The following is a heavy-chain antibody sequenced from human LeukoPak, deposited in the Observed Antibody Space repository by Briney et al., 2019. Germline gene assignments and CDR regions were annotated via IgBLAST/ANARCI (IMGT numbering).Heavy chain of an antibody. Sequence: GGSLRLSCAASGFTFSSYAMHWVRQAPGKGLEWVAVISYDGSNKYYADSVKGRFTTSRDNSKNTLYLQMNSLRAEDTAVYYCARELGLISYFDLWGRGTLVTVSS. V-gene: IGHV3-30-3*01. D-gene: IGHD7-27*01. CDR2: ISYDGSNK. CDR3: ARELGLISYFDL. CDR1: GFTFSSYA. J-gene: IGHJ2*01.